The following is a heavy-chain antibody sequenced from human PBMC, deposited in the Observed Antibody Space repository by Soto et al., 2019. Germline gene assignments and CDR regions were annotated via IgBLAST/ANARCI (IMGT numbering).Heavy chain of an antibody. V-gene: IGHV4-4*07. CDR1: GDSVSSHY. CDR2: LYNDERT. Sequence: PSETLYLTCTVSGDSVSSHYWSWIRQPAGKGLEWLGRLYNDERTNYNPSLKSRVTMSMDTSKNQFSLKLTSVTAADSAVYFCAREPLAHSYFDFWGQGILVTVSS. J-gene: IGHJ4*02. CDR3: AREPLAHSYFDF.